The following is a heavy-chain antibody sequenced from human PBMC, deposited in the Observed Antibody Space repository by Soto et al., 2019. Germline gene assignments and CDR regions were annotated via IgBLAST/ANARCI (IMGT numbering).Heavy chain of an antibody. D-gene: IGHD4-17*01. CDR3: ARGRSLTVTTPYYYYYGMDV. CDR1: GYTFTSYG. J-gene: IGHJ6*02. CDR2: ISAYNGNT. Sequence: QVQLVQSGAEVKKPGASVKVSCKASGYTFTSYGISWVRQAPGQGLEWMGWISAYNGNTNYAQKLQGRVTMTTDTSTSTAYMELRSLRSDDTAVYYCARGRSLTVTTPYYYYYGMDVWGQGTTVTVFS. V-gene: IGHV1-18*01.